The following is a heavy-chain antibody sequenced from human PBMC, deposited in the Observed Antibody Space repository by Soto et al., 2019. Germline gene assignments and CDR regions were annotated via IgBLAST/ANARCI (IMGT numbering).Heavy chain of an antibody. CDR1: GGSISSYY. J-gene: IGHJ6*02. CDR3: ARGTRYSYGFYYYYGMDV. D-gene: IGHD5-18*01. V-gene: IGHV4-59*01. Sequence: SQTLSLTCTVSGGSISSYYWSWIRQPPGKGLEWIGYIYYSGSTNYNPSLKSRVTISVDTSKNQFSLKLSSVTAADTAVYYCARGTRYSYGFYYYYGMDVWGQGTTVTVSS. CDR2: IYYSGST.